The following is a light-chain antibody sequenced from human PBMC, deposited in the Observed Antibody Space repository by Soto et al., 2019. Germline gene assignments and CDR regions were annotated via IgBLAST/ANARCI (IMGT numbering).Light chain of an antibody. CDR1: SSDVGGYNY. Sequence: QSALTQPASVSGSPGQSITMSCTGTSSDVGGYNYVSWYQQHPGKAPKLMIYDVSNRPSGVSNRFSGSKSGNTASLTISGLQAEDEADYYCSSYTTSSTVVFGGGTKLIVL. CDR3: SSYTTSSTVV. J-gene: IGLJ2*01. V-gene: IGLV2-14*01. CDR2: DVS.